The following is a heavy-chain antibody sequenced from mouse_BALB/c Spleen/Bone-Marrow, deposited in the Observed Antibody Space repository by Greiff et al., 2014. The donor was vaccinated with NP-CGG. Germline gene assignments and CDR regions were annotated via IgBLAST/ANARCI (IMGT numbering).Heavy chain of an antibody. Sequence: QVQLEPSGAELAKPGASVEMSCTASCFTFTSYWMHWVKPRPWQGLEWIGYINPRTGYTEYNQKFKDKATLTADKSSSTAYMQLSSLTSEDSAVYYCARPENYDAMDYWGQGTSVTVSS. CDR3: ARPENYDAMDY. V-gene: IGHV1-7*01. J-gene: IGHJ4*01. CDR1: CFTFTSYW. CDR2: INPRTGYT.